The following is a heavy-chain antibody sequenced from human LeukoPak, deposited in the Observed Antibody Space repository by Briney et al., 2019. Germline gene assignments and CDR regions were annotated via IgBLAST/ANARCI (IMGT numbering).Heavy chain of an antibody. CDR3: AREFVDYYDSSGYYSPFDY. D-gene: IGHD3-22*01. CDR1: GYTFTGYY. Sequence: ASVKVSCKASGYTFTGYYMHWVRQAPGQGLEWMGWINPNSGGTNYAQKFQGWVTMTRDTSISTAYMELSRLRSDDTAVYYCAREFVDYYDSSGYYSPFDYWGQGTLVTVSS. V-gene: IGHV1-2*04. CDR2: INPNSGGT. J-gene: IGHJ4*02.